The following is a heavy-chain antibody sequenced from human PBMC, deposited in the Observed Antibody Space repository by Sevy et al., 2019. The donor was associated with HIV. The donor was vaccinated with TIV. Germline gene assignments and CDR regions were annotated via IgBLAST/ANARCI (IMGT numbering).Heavy chain of an antibody. D-gene: IGHD3-3*01. J-gene: IGHJ6*02. CDR3: ARVSRITIFGVPSSSYGMDV. CDR1: GGTFSSYA. Sequence: ASVKVSCKASGGTFSSYAISWVRQAPGQGLEWMGGIIPIFGTTNYAQKFQGRVMITADESTSTAYMGLSSLRSEDTAVYYCARVSRITIFGVPSSSYGMDVWGQGTTVTVSS. CDR2: IIPIFGTT. V-gene: IGHV1-69*13.